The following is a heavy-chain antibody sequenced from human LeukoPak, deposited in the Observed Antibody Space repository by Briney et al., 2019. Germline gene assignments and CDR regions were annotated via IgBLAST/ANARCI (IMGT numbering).Heavy chain of an antibody. CDR3: ARVWYYDSSGFQGDAFDI. D-gene: IGHD3-22*01. Sequence: GGSLRLSCAASGFTFSDYYMSWIRQAPGKGLEWVSYISSSGSTIYYADSVKGRFTISRDNAKNSLYLQMNSLRAEDTAVYYCARVWYYDSSGFQGDAFDIRGQGTMVTVSS. CDR1: GFTFSDYY. CDR2: ISSSGSTI. V-gene: IGHV3-11*04. J-gene: IGHJ3*02.